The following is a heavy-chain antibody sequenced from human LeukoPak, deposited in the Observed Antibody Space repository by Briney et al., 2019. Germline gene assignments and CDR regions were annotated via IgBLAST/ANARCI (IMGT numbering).Heavy chain of an antibody. CDR2: INPNSGGT. V-gene: IGHV1-2*02. CDR3: ATRGSYYSFDY. Sequence: GASVKVSCKASGYTFTGYYMHWVRQAPGQGLEWMGWINPNSGGTNYAQKFQGRVTLTRGTSISTAYMALSRLRSDDTAVYYCATRGSYYSFDYWGQGTLVTVSS. D-gene: IGHD1-26*01. CDR1: GYTFTGYY. J-gene: IGHJ4*02.